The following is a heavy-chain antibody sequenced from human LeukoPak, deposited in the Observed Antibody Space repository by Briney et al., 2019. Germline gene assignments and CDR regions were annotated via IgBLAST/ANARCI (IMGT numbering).Heavy chain of an antibody. V-gene: IGHV3-7*04. Sequence: GGSLRLSCAASGFTFSRFWMSWVRQAPGKGLEWVANIKQDGSEKYYVDSVKGRFTISRDNAKNSLYLQMNSLRAEDTAVFYCARDGTYTDYDPDFDIWGQGTLVTVAS. CDR1: GFTFSRFW. CDR2: IKQDGSEK. D-gene: IGHD5-12*01. CDR3: ARDGTYTDYDPDFDI. J-gene: IGHJ4*02.